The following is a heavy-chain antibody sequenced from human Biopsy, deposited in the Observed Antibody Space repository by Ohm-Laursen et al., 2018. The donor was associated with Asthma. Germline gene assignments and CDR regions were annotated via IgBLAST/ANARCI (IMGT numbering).Heavy chain of an antibody. CDR3: ARTYYDFLTGQVKDAFGI. V-gene: IGHV1-3*01. D-gene: IGHD3-9*01. Sequence: SVKVSCKASGYNFISFAIHWVRQAPGQRLEWMGWINAGNGNTKYSQKFQGRVSITRDTSASTAYMELRSLRSEDTAAYYCARTYYDFLTGQVKDAFGIWGQGTMVTASS. CDR1: GYNFISFA. CDR2: INAGNGNT. J-gene: IGHJ3*02.